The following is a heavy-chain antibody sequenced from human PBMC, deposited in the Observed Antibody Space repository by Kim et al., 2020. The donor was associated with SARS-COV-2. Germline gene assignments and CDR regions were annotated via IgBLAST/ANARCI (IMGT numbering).Heavy chain of an antibody. V-gene: IGHV3-11*06. J-gene: IGHJ4*02. Sequence: YADSVKGRFTISRDNAENSLYLQMNSLRAEDTAVYYCAREAYSAAAFFDYWGRGTLVTVSS. D-gene: IGHD2-2*01. CDR3: AREAYSAAAFFDY.